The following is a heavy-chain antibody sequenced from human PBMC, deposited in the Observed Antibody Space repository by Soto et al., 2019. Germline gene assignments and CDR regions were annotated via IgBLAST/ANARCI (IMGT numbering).Heavy chain of an antibody. Sequence: PSETLSLTCTVSGGSISSGGYYWTWIRQHPGKGLEWIGYIYYSGSTYYNPSLKSRVTISVDTSKNQFSLKLSSVTAADTAVYYCARDKYCYGSGKDGMDVWGQGTTVTVSS. CDR1: GGSISSGGYY. D-gene: IGHD3-10*01. J-gene: IGHJ6*02. CDR2: IYYSGST. CDR3: ARDKYCYGSGKDGMDV. V-gene: IGHV4-31*03.